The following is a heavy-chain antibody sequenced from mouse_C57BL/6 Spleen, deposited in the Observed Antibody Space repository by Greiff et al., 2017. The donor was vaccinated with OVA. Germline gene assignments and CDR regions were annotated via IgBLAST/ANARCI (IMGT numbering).Heavy chain of an antibody. CDR3: ARERTTVGATGDY. CDR1: GYTFTSYW. Sequence: VQLQQPGAELVKPGASVKLSCKASGYTFTSYWMQWVKQRPGQGLEWIGEIDPSDSYTNYNQKFKGKATLTVDTSSSTAYMQLSSLTSEDSAVYYCARERTTVGATGDYWGQGTTLTVSS. J-gene: IGHJ2*01. V-gene: IGHV1-50*01. CDR2: IDPSDSYT. D-gene: IGHD1-1*01.